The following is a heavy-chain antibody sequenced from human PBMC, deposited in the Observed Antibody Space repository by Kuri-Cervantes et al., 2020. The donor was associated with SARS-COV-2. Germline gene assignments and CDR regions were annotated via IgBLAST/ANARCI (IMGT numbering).Heavy chain of an antibody. V-gene: IGHV4-34*01. CDR3: ARGKIYDYVWGSYRSSWFDP. CDR1: GGSFSGYY. J-gene: IGHJ5*02. CDR2: INHSGST. D-gene: IGHD3-16*02. Sequence: SQTLSLTCAVYGGSFSGYYWSWVRQPPGKGLEWIGEINHSGSTNYHPSLKSRVTISVDTSKNQFSLKLSSVTAADTAVYYCARGKIYDYVWGSYRSSWFDPWGQGTLVTVSS.